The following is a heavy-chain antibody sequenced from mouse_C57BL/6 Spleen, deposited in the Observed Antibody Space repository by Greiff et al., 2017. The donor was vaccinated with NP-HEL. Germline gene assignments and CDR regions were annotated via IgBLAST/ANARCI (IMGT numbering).Heavy chain of an antibody. V-gene: IGHV14-2*01. J-gene: IGHJ1*03. CDR2: IDPEDGET. CDR3: ARGSSVSWYFDV. Sequence: EVQGVESGAELVKPGASVKLSCTASGFNIKDYYMHWVKQRTEQGLEWIGRIDPEDGETKYAPKFQGKATITADTSSNTAYLQLSSLTSEDTAVYYCARGSSVSWYFDVWGTGTTVTVSS. CDR1: GFNIKDYY. D-gene: IGHD1-1*01.